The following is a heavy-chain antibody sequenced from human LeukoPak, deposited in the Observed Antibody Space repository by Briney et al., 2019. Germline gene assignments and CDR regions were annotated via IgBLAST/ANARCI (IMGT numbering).Heavy chain of an antibody. J-gene: IGHJ4*02. CDR1: GGSISSSSYY. D-gene: IGHD4-17*01. CDR3: AKNKGYGDPFPDFDY. V-gene: IGHV4-39*01. CDR2: IYYSGST. Sequence: SETLSLTCTVSGGSISSSSYYWGWIRQPPGEGLEWIGSIYYSGSTYYNPSLKSRVTISVDTSKNQFSLKLSSVTAADTAVYYCAKNKGYGDPFPDFDYWGQGTLVTVSS.